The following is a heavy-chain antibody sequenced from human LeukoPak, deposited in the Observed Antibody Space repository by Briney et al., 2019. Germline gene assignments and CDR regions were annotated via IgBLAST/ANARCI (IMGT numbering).Heavy chain of an antibody. Sequence: GGSLRLSCAASGFTFSSYGMHWVRQAPGKGLEWVAFIRYDGSNKYYADSVKGRFTISRDNSKNTLYLQMNSLRAEDTAVYYCASSVEYYYDSSGYSSWGQGTLVTVSS. CDR3: ASSVEYYYDSSGYSS. D-gene: IGHD3-22*01. V-gene: IGHV3-30*02. J-gene: IGHJ5*02. CDR2: IRYDGSNK. CDR1: GFTFSSYG.